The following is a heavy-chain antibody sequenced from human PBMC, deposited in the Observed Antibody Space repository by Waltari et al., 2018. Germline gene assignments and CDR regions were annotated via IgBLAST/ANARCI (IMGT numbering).Heavy chain of an antibody. V-gene: IGHV1-2*02. CDR3: ARGSSRVDF. CDR1: GYIFTGIY. CDR2: INPHSGDT. D-gene: IGHD2-2*01. J-gene: IGHJ4*02. Sequence: QVQLVQSGAEVRTPGASVKVSCKASGYIFTGIYINWVRQAPGQGFEWMGWINPHSGDTNYAQKFRGRITMTRDTAITTAYIELSSLTSDDTAVYYCARGSSRVDFWGQGTLVTVSS.